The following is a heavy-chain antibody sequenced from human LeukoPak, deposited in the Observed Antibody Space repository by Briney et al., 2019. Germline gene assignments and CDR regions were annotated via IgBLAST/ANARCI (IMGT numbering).Heavy chain of an antibody. CDR3: ARIRVRGVIYFDD. D-gene: IGHD3-10*01. V-gene: IGHV3-11*01. CDR2: VSDDSRAK. CDR1: GFTFSDHY. J-gene: IGHJ4*02. Sequence: EAGGSLRLSCAASGFTFSDHYMGWIRQAPGKGLEWISFVSDDSRAKYYADSVRGRFTVSRDNAKNSLHLQLNSLRADDTAVYFCARIRVRGVIYFDDWGQGNLVTVSS.